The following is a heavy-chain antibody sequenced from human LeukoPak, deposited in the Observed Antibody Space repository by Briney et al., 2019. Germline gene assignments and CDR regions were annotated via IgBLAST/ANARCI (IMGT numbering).Heavy chain of an antibody. CDR2: IYTSGST. D-gene: IGHD2-15*01. J-gene: IGHJ5*02. Sequence: SETLSLTCTVSGGSINSGSYYWSWIRQPAGKGLEWIGRIYTSGSTNYNPSLKSRVTTSVDTSKNQFSLKLSSVTAADTAVYYCARVRPSGSSCFDPWGQGTLVTVSS. V-gene: IGHV4-61*02. CDR3: ARVRPSGSSCFDP. CDR1: GGSINSGSYY.